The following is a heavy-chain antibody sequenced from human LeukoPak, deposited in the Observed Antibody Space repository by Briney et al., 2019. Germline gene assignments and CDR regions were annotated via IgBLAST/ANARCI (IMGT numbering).Heavy chain of an antibody. CDR1: GYTFTGYY. Sequence: ASVKVSCKASGYTFTGYYMHWVRHSPAQGLEWMGIINPSGGSTSYAQKFQGRVTMTRDMSTSTVYMELSSLRSADTAVYYCAKDVRTKRPPPEGFDYWGQGTLVTVSS. D-gene: IGHD1-14*01. CDR2: INPSGGST. V-gene: IGHV1-46*01. CDR3: AKDVRTKRPPPEGFDY. J-gene: IGHJ4*02.